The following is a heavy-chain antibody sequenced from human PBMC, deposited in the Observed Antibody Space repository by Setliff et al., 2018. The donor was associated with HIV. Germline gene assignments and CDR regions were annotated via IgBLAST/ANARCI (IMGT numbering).Heavy chain of an antibody. D-gene: IGHD6-19*01. V-gene: IGHV1-2*02. CDR3: ASAVAGTPFDY. CDR2: INLNSGGT. J-gene: IGHJ4*02. CDR1: GYTFTAYH. Sequence: ASVKVSCKASGYTFTAYHMHWVRQAPGQGLEWMGWINLNSGGTSYAQKFQGRVTMTRDTSINTGYMELSRLRSDDTAVYYCASAVAGTPFDYWGQGALGTVS.